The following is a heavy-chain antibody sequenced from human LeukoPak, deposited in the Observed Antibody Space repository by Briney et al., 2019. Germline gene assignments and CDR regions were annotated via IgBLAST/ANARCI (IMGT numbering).Heavy chain of an antibody. V-gene: IGHV1-18*01. CDR3: AGVNLYFYHMDV. Sequence: ASVKVSCKASGYTYTRYGISWVRQAPGQGLEWMGWISVDSGDTDNSQKFQGRVTITTDTSTSTTYMELRSLRSDDTAVYYCAGVNLYFYHMDVWGKGTTVSVSS. CDR1: GYTYTRYG. J-gene: IGHJ6*03. CDR2: ISVDSGDT. D-gene: IGHD3-16*01.